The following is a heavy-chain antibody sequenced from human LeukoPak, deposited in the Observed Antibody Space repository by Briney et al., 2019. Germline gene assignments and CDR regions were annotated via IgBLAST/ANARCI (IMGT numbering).Heavy chain of an antibody. CDR3: ARDFTVRGAYIIPFDY. D-gene: IGHD3-10*01. V-gene: IGHV3-30*02. CDR2: IRYDGSNK. Sequence: GGSLRLSCAASGFTFSNYGMHWVRQAPGKGLEWVAFIRYDGSNKYYADSVKGRFTISRDNSKNTLYLQMNSLRAEDTAVYYCARDFTVRGAYIIPFDYWGQGTLVTVSS. CDR1: GFTFSNYG. J-gene: IGHJ4*02.